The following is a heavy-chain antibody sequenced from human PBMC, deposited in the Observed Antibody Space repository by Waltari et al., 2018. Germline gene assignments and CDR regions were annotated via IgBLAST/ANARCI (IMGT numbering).Heavy chain of an antibody. CDR2: IHDSGSS. Sequence: QVQLQESGPGLVKPSETLSLTCTVSGGSISSYYWSWIRHPPGKGLEWIRYIHDSGSSNNNPCIKDRVTMSVDTSKKQFSLKLSSVTAADTAVYYRVRDRTSSGWPLDYWGQGTLVTVSS. V-gene: IGHV4-59*01. CDR3: VRDRTSSGWPLDY. D-gene: IGHD6-19*01. J-gene: IGHJ4*02. CDR1: GGSISSYY.